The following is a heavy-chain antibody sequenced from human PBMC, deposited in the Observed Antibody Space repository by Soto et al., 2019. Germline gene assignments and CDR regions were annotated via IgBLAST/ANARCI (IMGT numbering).Heavy chain of an antibody. J-gene: IGHJ3*02. D-gene: IGHD1-26*01. CDR3: ARSSGTYYGGANDAFDI. Sequence: ASVKVSCKASGGTFSSYAISWMRQAPGQGLEWMGGIIPIFGTANYAQKFQGRVTITADESTSTAYMELSSLRSEDTAVYYCARSSGTYYGGANDAFDIWGQGTMVTVSS. CDR1: GGTFSSYA. CDR2: IIPIFGTA. V-gene: IGHV1-69*13.